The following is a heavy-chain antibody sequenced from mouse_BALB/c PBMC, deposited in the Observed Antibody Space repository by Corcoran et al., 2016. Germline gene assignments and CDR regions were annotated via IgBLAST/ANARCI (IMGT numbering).Heavy chain of an antibody. V-gene: IGHV1S34*01. D-gene: IGHD2-1*01. Sequence: LVKTGASVKISCKASGYSFTGYYIHWVKQSHGKSLEWIGYISCYNGATSYNQKFKGKATFTVDTSSSTAYMQFNSLTSEDSAVYYCARGYRRGNYVTFDYWGQGTTLTVSS. CDR3: ARGYRRGNYVTFDY. CDR2: ISCYNGAT. CDR1: GYSFTGYY. J-gene: IGHJ2*01.